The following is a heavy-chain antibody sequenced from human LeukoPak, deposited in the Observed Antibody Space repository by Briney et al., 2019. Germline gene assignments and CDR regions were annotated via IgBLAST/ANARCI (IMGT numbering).Heavy chain of an antibody. CDR3: ARYARGPLD. CDR1: GFTFSNYW. J-gene: IGHJ4*02. V-gene: IGHV3-7*01. Sequence: GGSLRLSCAASGFTFSNYWMSWVRQAPGKGLECVANMKEDGSEKNYVDSVKGRFTTSRDNAKNSLYLQMNSLRAEDTAVYYCARYARGPLDWGQGTLVTVSS. D-gene: IGHD6-6*01. CDR2: MKEDGSEK.